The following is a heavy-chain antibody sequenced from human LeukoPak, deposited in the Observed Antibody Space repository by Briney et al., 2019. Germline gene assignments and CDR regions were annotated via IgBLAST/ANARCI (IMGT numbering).Heavy chain of an antibody. V-gene: IGHV1-8*01. CDR1: GYTFTTYD. CDR2: VNPKSGNS. CDR3: GRSAGYGPLDY. J-gene: IGHJ4*02. Sequence: ASVKVSCKASGYTFTTYDINWVRQAPGQGLEWIGWVNPKSGNSGSAQKFQGRVTMTWRTSVTTAYLELDSLTSDDTAVYYCGRSAGYGPLDYWGQGTLVTVSS. D-gene: IGHD5-18*01.